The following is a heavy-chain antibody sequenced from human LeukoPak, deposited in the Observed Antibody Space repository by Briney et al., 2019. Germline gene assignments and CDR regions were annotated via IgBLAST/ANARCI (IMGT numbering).Heavy chain of an antibody. CDR2: IYYSGST. CDR3: ARGRVSSSTWYSTYYYFFYMDF. CDR1: GGSISSYY. D-gene: IGHD4-11*01. J-gene: IGHJ6*03. V-gene: IGHV4-59*01. Sequence: SETLSLTCTVSGGSISSYYWSWIRQPPGKGLEWIGYIYYSGSTNYNPSLKSRVTISADTSKNQFSLKLSSVTAADTAVYFCARGRVSSSTWYSTYYYFFYMDFWGKGTTVTVSS.